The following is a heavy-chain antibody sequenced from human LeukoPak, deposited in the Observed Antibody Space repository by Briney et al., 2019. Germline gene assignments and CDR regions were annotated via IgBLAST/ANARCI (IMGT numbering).Heavy chain of an antibody. J-gene: IGHJ4*02. D-gene: IGHD5-18*01. CDR3: ATDLYGYGSNDY. V-gene: IGHV1-24*01. Sequence: ASVKVSCKVSGYTLTELSMHWVRQAPGKGLEWMGGFDPEDGETIYAQKFQGRVTMTEDTSTDTAYMELSSLRSEDTAVYYCATDLYGYGSNDYWGQGTLVTVSS. CDR2: FDPEDGET. CDR1: GYTLTELS.